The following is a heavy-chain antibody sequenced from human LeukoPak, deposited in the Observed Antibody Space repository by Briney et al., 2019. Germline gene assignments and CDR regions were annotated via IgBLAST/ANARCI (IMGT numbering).Heavy chain of an antibody. J-gene: IGHJ4*02. V-gene: IGHV3-53*01. Sequence: GGSLTLSCAASGIAVAGNYMSWVRQPPGKGLEWVSFISINTDTFYADSVRGRFTISRDSSENTLFLQMNSLRDEDSAVYYCAIAHSWDGLFDSWGQGTLVTVSS. CDR2: ISINTDT. CDR1: GIAVAGNY. D-gene: IGHD1-26*01. CDR3: AIAHSWDGLFDS.